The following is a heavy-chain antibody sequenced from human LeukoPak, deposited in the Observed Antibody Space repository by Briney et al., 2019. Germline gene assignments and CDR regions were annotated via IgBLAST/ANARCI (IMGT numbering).Heavy chain of an antibody. J-gene: IGHJ4*02. D-gene: IGHD6-19*01. CDR2: IIPIFGTA. CDR1: GGTFISYA. Sequence: SVKVSCKASGGTFISYAISWVRQAPGQGLEWMGGIIPIFGTANYAQKFQGRVTITADESTSTAYVELSSLRSEDTAVYYCARDPPAVADSNDYWGQGTLVTVSS. CDR3: ARDPPAVADSNDY. V-gene: IGHV1-69*01.